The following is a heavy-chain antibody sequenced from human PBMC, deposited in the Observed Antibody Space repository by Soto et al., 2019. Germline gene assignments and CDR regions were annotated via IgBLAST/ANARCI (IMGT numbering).Heavy chain of an antibody. V-gene: IGHV4-34*01. Sequence: PSETLSLTCAVYGGSFSGYYWSWIRQPPGKGLEWIGEINHSGSTKYISSLKSRVTISVGTSNNQFSLKLSSVTAADTAVYYCARGSSGRGIDYWGQGTLVTVSS. CDR2: INHSGST. CDR1: GGSFSGYY. CDR3: ARGSSGRGIDY. J-gene: IGHJ4*02. D-gene: IGHD6-19*01.